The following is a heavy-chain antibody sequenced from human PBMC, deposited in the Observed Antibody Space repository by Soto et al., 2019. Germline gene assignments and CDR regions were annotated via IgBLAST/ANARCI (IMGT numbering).Heavy chain of an antibody. Sequence: ASVKVSCKASGGTFSSYAISWVRQAPGQGLEWMGGIIPIFGTANYAQKFQGRVTITADESTSTAYMELSSLRSEDTAVYYCARREMATTSLTYYYYYGMDVWGQGTTVTVSS. D-gene: IGHD5-12*01. CDR2: IIPIFGTA. V-gene: IGHV1-69*13. CDR1: GGTFSSYA. J-gene: IGHJ6*02. CDR3: ARREMATTSLTYYYYYGMDV.